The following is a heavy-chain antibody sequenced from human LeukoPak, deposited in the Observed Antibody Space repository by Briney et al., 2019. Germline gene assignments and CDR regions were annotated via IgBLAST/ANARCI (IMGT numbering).Heavy chain of an antibody. CDR2: IYPGDSYN. D-gene: IGHD3-22*01. V-gene: IGHV5-51*01. J-gene: IGHJ4*02. CDR3: ARQGDSSGYWFGYFEY. CDR1: GYRFTSYW. Sequence: GEALEIFFKGSGYRFTSYWIGWGRPIPGKGLEWMGIIYPGDSYNRYCASFEGPVNISPSKSIKPAYLQWSSLKASDTGMYYCARQGDSSGYWFGYFEYWGQGTLVTVSS.